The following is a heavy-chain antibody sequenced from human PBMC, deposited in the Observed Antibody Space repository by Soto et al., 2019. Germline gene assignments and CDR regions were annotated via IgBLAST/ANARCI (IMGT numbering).Heavy chain of an antibody. CDR2: ISSSSSTI. Sequence: GGSLRLSCASSGFTFSSYSMNWVRQAPGKGLEWVSYISSSSSTIYYADSVKGRFTISRDNAKNSLYLQMNSLRAEDTAVYYCARDLGSSWYKSFDFWGQGTLVTVSS. CDR3: ARDLGSSWYKSFDF. J-gene: IGHJ4*02. D-gene: IGHD6-13*01. CDR1: GFTFSSYS. V-gene: IGHV3-48*01.